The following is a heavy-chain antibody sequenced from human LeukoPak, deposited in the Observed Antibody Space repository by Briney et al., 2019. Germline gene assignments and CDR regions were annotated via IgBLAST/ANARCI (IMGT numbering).Heavy chain of an antibody. Sequence: GRSLRLSCAASGFTFGDYALSWVRQAPGKGLEWIGFIRSKVYGGTTEYAASVKGRFTISRDDSKSIAYLQMNSLKTEDTAVYYCIRVRFCSGGSCSYYFDYWGQGTLVTVSS. CDR2: IRSKVYGGTT. D-gene: IGHD2-15*01. CDR3: IRVRFCSGGSCSYYFDY. J-gene: IGHJ4*02. V-gene: IGHV3-49*04. CDR1: GFTFGDYA.